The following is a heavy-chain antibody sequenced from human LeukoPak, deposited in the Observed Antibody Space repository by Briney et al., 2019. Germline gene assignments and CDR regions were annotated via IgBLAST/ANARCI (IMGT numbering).Heavy chain of an antibody. CDR3: AKGDRYYYDSSGYHDAFDI. CDR2: IRYDGSNK. V-gene: IGHV3-30*02. CDR1: GFTFSSYG. Sequence: GGSLRLSCAASGFTFSSYGMHWVRQAPGKGLEWVAFIRYDGSNKYYADSVKGRFTISRDNSKNTLYLQMNSLRAEDTAVYYCAKGDRYYYDSSGYHDAFDIWGQGTMATVSS. D-gene: IGHD3-22*01. J-gene: IGHJ3*02.